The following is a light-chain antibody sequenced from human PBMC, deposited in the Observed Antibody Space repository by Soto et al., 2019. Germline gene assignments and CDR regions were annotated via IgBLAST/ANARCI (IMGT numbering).Light chain of an antibody. CDR2: EAS. CDR3: QQYNKWPFLLT. CDR1: QSVNNH. Sequence: EIVLTQSPATVSLSPGERATLSCRASQSVNNHLAWYQQKPGQAPRLLIYEASNRATGIPARFSGSGSGTDFTLTISSLEPEDVGVSFCQQYNKWPFLLTFGGGTKVEIK. J-gene: IGKJ4*01. V-gene: IGKV3-11*01.